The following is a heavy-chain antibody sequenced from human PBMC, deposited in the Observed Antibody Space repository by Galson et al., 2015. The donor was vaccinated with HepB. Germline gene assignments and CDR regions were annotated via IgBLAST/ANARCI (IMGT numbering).Heavy chain of an antibody. CDR2: ISHDENSK. J-gene: IGHJ4*02. CDR1: GFSFRSYA. D-gene: IGHD2-8*01. CDR3: ARGYCSNGICYFDY. V-gene: IGHV3-30*04. Sequence: SLRLSCAASGFSFRSYAMHWVRQAPGKGLEWVAVISHDENSKHYADSVKDRFTISRDNSKNTLYLEVNSLSAEDTAVFYCARGYCSNGICYFDYWGQGTLVTVSS.